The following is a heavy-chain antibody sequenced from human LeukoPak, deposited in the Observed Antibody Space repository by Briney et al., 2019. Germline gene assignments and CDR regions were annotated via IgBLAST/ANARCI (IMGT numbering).Heavy chain of an antibody. CDR2: ISWNSGSI. Sequence: GGSLRLSCAASGFTFDDYAMPWVRQAPGKGLEWVSGISWNSGSIGYADSVKGRFTISRDNAKNSLYLQMNSLRAEDTAVYYCARDLSWELREPFDYWGQGTLVTVSS. CDR1: GFTFDDYA. J-gene: IGHJ4*02. CDR3: ARDLSWELREPFDY. D-gene: IGHD1-26*01. V-gene: IGHV3-9*01.